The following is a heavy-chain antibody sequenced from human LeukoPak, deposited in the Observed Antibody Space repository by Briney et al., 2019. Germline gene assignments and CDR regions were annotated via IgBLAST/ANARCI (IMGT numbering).Heavy chain of an antibody. CDR3: ARQGGIYGLDY. CDR2: IYYSGST. D-gene: IGHD3-16*01. J-gene: IGHJ4*02. V-gene: IGHV4-39*01. CDR1: GGSISSSSYY. Sequence: SETLSLTCTVSGGSISSSSYYWGWIRQPPGKGLEWIGSIYYSGSTYYNPSLKSRVTISVDTSKNQFSLKLSSVTAADTAVHYCARQGGIYGLDYWGQGTLVTVSS.